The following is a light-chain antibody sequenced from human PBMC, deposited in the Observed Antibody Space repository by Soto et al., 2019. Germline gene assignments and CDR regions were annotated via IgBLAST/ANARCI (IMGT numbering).Light chain of an antibody. V-gene: IGLV1-51*01. J-gene: IGLJ1*01. CDR1: SSNIGNNY. CDR3: GTWDSSLSAYV. Sequence: QSVLTQPPSVSAAPGQKVTISCSGSSSNIGNNYVSWYQQLPGTAPKLLIYDNNKRPSGIPDRFSGSKSGTSATLGITGLQTGDVADYYCGTWDSSLSAYVFGTGTNLTVL. CDR2: DNN.